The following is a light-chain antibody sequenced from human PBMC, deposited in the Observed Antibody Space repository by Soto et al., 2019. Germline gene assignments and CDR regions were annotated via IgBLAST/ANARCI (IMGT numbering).Light chain of an antibody. J-gene: IGKJ5*01. V-gene: IGKV1-39*01. Sequence: DIQMTQSPSFLSASVGDRVTITCRASQAISNYLNWYQQKPGKAPNLLIFGAKTLQSGVPSRFSGSGYGTDFTLTITTLQPEDVGIYYCQQSFSVPPTFGQGTRLEIK. CDR2: GAK. CDR3: QQSFSVPPT. CDR1: QAISNY.